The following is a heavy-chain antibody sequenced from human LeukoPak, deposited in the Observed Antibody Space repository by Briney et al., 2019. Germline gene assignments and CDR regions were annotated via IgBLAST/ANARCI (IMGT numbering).Heavy chain of an antibody. CDR2: INPNSGGT. D-gene: IGHD3-22*01. CDR1: GYTFTGYY. V-gene: IGHV1-2*02. CDR3: ARDLPDYDTDY. Sequence: APVKVSCKASGYTFTGYYMQWVRQAPGQGLEWMGWINPNSGGTNYAQKFQGRVTMTRDTSISTAYMELSRLRSDDTAVYYCARDLPDYDTDYWGQGTLVTVSS. J-gene: IGHJ4*02.